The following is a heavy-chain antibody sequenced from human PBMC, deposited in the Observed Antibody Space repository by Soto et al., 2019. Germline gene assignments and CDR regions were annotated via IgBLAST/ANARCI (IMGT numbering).Heavy chain of an antibody. Sequence: SETLSLTCTVAGDSISPHDWPWVRQTTGKGLEWVGYVYYTGTTMYNPSLKSRLTISVDRSKNQVSLNLTSVTAADTAVYFCARLGGYYQALDHWSQGTLVTVSS. D-gene: IGHD3-3*01. CDR2: VYYTGTT. J-gene: IGHJ4*02. CDR1: GDSISPHD. V-gene: IGHV4-59*08. CDR3: ARLGGYYQALDH.